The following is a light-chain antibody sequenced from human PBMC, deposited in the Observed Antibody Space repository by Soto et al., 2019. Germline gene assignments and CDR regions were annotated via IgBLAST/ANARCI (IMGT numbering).Light chain of an antibody. V-gene: IGKV1-5*01. Sequence: DIQMTQSPSTLSASVGDRVTITGRSSQSISRRLAWYQQKPGNAPNLLIDDASSLESGVPSRFSGSGSGTEVAPTVSSLQPDDFATYCCQQYNAYPWTFGQGTKVDLK. CDR2: DAS. J-gene: IGKJ1*01. CDR1: QSISRR. CDR3: QQYNAYPWT.